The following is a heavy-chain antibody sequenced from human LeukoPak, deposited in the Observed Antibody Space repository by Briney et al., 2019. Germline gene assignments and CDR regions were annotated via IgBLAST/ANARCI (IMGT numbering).Heavy chain of an antibody. V-gene: IGHV4-39*01. J-gene: IGHJ5*02. D-gene: IGHD3-9*01. CDR2: IFYSGST. CDR3: AGTLPEKSPSCYDILTGYSPTERDWFDP. Sequence: PSETLSLTCSVSGGSISSSSYYWGWVRQPPGKGLEWIASIFYSGSTYYNPSLKSRVTISVDTSKNQFSLKLSSVTAADTAVYYCAGTLPEKSPSCYDILTGYSPTERDWFDPWGQGTLVTVSS. CDR1: GGSISSSSYY.